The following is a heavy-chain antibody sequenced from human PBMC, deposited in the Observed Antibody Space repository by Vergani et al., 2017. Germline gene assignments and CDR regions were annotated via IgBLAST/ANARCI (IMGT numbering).Heavy chain of an antibody. J-gene: IGHJ4*02. D-gene: IGHD2-2*02. Sequence: QVQLVQSGAEVKKPGASVKVSCKASGYTFTSYGISWVRQAPGQGLEWMGWISAYNGNTNYAQKLQGRVTMTTDTSPSTAYMELRSLRSDDTAVYYCARAPTPDIVVVPAAIFDYWGQGTLVTVSS. CDR3: ARAPTPDIVVVPAAIFDY. V-gene: IGHV1-18*01. CDR2: ISAYNGNT. CDR1: GYTFTSYG.